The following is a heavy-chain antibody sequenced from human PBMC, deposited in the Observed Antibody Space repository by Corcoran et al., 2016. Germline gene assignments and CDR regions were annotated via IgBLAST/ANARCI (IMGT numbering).Heavy chain of an antibody. J-gene: IGHJ4*02. CDR2: IYSGGST. V-gene: IGHV3-53*01. CDR3: ARGRRAAAGGFDY. D-gene: IGHD6-13*01. CDR1: GFTVSSNY. Sequence: EVQLVESGGGLIQPGGSLRLSCAASGFTVSSNYMSWVRQAPGKGLEWVSVIYSGGSTYYADSVKGRFTISRDNSKNTLYLQMNSLRAEDMAVYYCARGRRAAAGGFDYWGQGTLVTVSS.